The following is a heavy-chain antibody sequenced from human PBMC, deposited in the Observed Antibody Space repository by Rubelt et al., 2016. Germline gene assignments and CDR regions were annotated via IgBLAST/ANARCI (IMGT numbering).Heavy chain of an antibody. CDR3: AKWGPGIVVPTTISSWCDP. D-gene: IGHD2-2*01. Sequence: QVQLQESGPGLVKPSQTLSLTCTVSGGSISSGGYYWSWIRQYPGKGLEWIGYIYYSGSTYYNPSLKSRVTISVDTSTNQFSLRLSSVTAAETAGYDCAKWGPGIVVPTTISSWCDPGGPGTLVTVS. CDR2: IYYSGST. V-gene: IGHV4-31*03. J-gene: IGHJ5*02. CDR1: GGSISSGGYY.